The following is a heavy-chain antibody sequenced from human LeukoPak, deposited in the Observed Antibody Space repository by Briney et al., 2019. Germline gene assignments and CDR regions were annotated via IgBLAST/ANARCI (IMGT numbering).Heavy chain of an antibody. J-gene: IGHJ4*02. V-gene: IGHV3-74*01. CDR3: ATGHSYGYDY. CDR1: GLTYTDFW. Sequence: PGGSLRLSCAASGLTYTDFWMHWVRQAPGKGLEWLSLIKNVGSVTRYADSVKGRFVISRDDAKNTLDLQMNSLKVDDTAIYYCATGHSYGYDYWGQGIPVTVSS. D-gene: IGHD5-18*01. CDR2: IKNVGSVT.